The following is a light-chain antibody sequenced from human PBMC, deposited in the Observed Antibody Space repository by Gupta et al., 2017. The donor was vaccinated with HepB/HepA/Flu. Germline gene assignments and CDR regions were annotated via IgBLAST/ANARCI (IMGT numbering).Light chain of an antibody. V-gene: IGKV1-17*01. Sequence: DIQMSQSPSSPSPSLGDRVTITCRASQGIRNDLAWYQQKPGKAPKRLIYDASSLQSGVPSRFSGSGSGTEFTLTISSLQPEDFATYYCQQYNSYPFTFGRGTKVEIK. J-gene: IGKJ4*01. CDR1: QGIRND. CDR3: QQYNSYPFT. CDR2: DAS.